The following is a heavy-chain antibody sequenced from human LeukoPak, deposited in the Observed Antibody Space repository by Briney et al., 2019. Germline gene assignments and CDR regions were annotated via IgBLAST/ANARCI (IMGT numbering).Heavy chain of an antibody. CDR3: AREGRWPNWFDY. CDR1: GFTFSSYS. V-gene: IGHV3-21*01. J-gene: IGHJ4*02. CDR2: VSSSSSYI. Sequence: GGSLRLSCAASGFTFSSYSMNRVRQAPGKGLEWVSSVSSSSSYIYYADSVKGRFTISRDNAKNSLYLQMNSLRAEDTAVYYCAREGRWPNWFDYWGQGILVTVSS. D-gene: IGHD5-24*01.